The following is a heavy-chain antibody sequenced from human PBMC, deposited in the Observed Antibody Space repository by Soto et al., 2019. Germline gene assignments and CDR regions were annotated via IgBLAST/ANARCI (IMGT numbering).Heavy chain of an antibody. Sequence: KPSETLSLTCTVSGGSISSSSYYWGWIRQPPGKGLEWIGSIYYSGSTYYNPSLKSRVTISVDTSKNQFSLKLSSVTAADTAVYYCARNSLLLWFGESKNWFDPWGQGTLVTVSS. V-gene: IGHV4-39*01. CDR3: ARNSLLLWFGESKNWFDP. D-gene: IGHD3-10*01. CDR2: IYYSGST. J-gene: IGHJ5*02. CDR1: GGSISSSSYY.